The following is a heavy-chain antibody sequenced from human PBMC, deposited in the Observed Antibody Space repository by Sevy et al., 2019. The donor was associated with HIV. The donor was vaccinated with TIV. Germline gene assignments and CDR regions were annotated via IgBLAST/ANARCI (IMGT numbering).Heavy chain of an antibody. V-gene: IGHV1-2*06. J-gene: IGHJ6*02. Sequence: ASVKVSCKASGYTFTGYYMHWVRQAPGQGLEWMGRINPNSGGTNYAQKFQGRVTMTRDTSISTAYMELSRLRSDDTALYYCARVAARPSYYYGMDVWGQGTTVTVSS. CDR2: INPNSGGT. CDR3: ARVAARPSYYYGMDV. CDR1: GYTFTGYY. D-gene: IGHD6-6*01.